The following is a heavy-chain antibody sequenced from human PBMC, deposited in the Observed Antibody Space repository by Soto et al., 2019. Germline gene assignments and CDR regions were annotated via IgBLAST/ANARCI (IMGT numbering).Heavy chain of an antibody. CDR3: AKPVVPAAIYYYYGMDV. CDR2: ISGSGGST. V-gene: IGHV3-23*01. D-gene: IGHD2-2*01. J-gene: IGHJ6*02. CDR1: GFTFSSYA. Sequence: EVQLLESGGGLVQPGGSLRLSCAASGFTFSSYAMSWVRQAPGKGLEWVSAISGSGGSTYYADSVKGRFTISRDNSKNTLYLQMNSLRAEDTAVYYCAKPVVPAAIYYYYGMDVWGQGTTVTVSS.